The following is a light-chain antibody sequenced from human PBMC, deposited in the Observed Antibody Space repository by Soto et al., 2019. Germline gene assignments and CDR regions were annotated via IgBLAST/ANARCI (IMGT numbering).Light chain of an antibody. V-gene: IGLV2-14*01. CDR2: VVS. CDR1: SSDIGGYKY. J-gene: IGLJ1*01. Sequence: QSVLTQPASVSGSPGQSITISCTGSSSDIGGYKYVSWYQQHPGKAPKLIIYVVSSRPSGVSDRFSGSKSGTTASLTISGLQAEDEADYHCQSYAGSMSAYVFGTGTKLTVL. CDR3: QSYAGSMSAYV.